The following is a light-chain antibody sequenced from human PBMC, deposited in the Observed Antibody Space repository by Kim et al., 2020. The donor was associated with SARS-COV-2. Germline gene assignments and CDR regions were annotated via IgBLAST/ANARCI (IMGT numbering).Light chain of an antibody. Sequence: SYELTQPPSVAVSPGQKAIITCSGEKLGDKYICWYQQKSGQSPVLVIYQDIMRPSGIPERFSGSTSGNTATLNISGAQAMDEAEYYCQAWDSSTNVVFGGGTQLTVL. CDR3: QAWDSSTNVV. V-gene: IGLV3-1*01. J-gene: IGLJ2*01. CDR1: KLGDKY. CDR2: QDI.